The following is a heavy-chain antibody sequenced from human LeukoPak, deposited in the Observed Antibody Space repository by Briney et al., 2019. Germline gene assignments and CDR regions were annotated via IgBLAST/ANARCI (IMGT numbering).Heavy chain of an antibody. CDR2: ISYDGSNK. V-gene: IGHV3-30*14. J-gene: IGHJ6*02. CDR3: ARMAVGPARPYGMDV. D-gene: IGHD5-24*01. Sequence: TGGSLRLSCAASGFTFSSYAMHWVRQAPGKGLEWVAVISYDGSNKYYADSVKGRFTISRDNSKNTLYLQMNSLRAEDTAVYYCARMAVGPARPYGMDVWGQGTTVTVSS. CDR1: GFTFSSYA.